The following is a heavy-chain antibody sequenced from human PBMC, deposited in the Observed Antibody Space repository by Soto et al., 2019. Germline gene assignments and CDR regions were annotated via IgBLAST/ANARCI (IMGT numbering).Heavy chain of an antibody. Sequence: PSETLSLTCTVSGGSISSYYWSWIRQPPGKGLEWIGYIYYNVNTNYNPSLKSRVTISVDTSKNQFSLKLSSVTAADTAVYYCASGVVTTLHYWGQGTLVTVSS. CDR2: IYYNVNT. CDR3: ASGVVTTLHY. D-gene: IGHD2-21*02. CDR1: GGSISSYY. V-gene: IGHV4-59*12. J-gene: IGHJ4*02.